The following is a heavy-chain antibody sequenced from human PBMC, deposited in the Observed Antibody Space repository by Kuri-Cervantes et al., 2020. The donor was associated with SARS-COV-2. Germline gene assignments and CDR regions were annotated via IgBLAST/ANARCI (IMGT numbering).Heavy chain of an antibody. Sequence: SGPTLVKPTETLTLTCTVSGFSLSNARMGVSWIRQPPGKALEWLAHIFSNDEKSYSTSLKSRLTISKDTSKSQVVLTMTNMDPVDTATYYCARIQRTFAADAFDIWGQGTMVTVSS. J-gene: IGHJ3*02. CDR1: GFSLSNARMG. CDR3: ARIQRTFAADAFDI. CDR2: IFSNDEK. D-gene: IGHD2/OR15-2a*01. V-gene: IGHV2-26*01.